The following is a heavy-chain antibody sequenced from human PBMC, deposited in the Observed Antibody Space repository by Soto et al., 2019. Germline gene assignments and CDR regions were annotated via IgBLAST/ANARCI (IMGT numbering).Heavy chain of an antibody. CDR2: ISNDGSNK. CDR1: GFTFSSYG. V-gene: IGHV3-30*18. CDR3: AKVFRFTSFGSSWFDP. J-gene: IGHJ5*02. D-gene: IGHD3-3*01. Sequence: QVQLVESGGGVVQPGRSLRLSCAASGFTFSSYGMHWVRQAPGKGLEWVAVISNDGSNKYYADSVKGRFTISRDNSKNTLYLQMNSIRAEDMAVYYCAKVFRFTSFGSSWFDPWGQGTMVTVSS.